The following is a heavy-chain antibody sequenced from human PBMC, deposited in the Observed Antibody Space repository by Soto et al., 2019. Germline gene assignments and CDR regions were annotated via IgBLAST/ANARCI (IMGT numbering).Heavy chain of an antibody. V-gene: IGHV3-66*01. Sequence: EVQLVESGGGLVQPGGSLRLSCAASGFTVSSKYMSWVRQAPGKGLEWVSLIQSGGTTYYADSVKGRFTISRDSSKNMLHLQMDSLRAEDTAVYYCARDDILCSGGICYWVPMDVWAKGTTVTVSS. J-gene: IGHJ6*03. CDR1: GFTVSSKY. CDR3: ARDDILCSGGICYWVPMDV. CDR2: IQSGGTT. D-gene: IGHD2-15*01.